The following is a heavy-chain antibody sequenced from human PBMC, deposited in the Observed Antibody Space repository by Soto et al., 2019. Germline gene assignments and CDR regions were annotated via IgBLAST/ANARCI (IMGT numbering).Heavy chain of an antibody. Sequence: SETLSLTCTVSGGSISSYYLSWMRQPPGKGLEWIGYIYYSGSTNYNPSLKSRVTISVGTSKNQFSLKLSSVTAADTAVYYCARGRGAAGTFSWFDPWGQGTLVTVYS. CDR2: IYYSGST. CDR3: ARGRGAAGTFSWFDP. V-gene: IGHV4-59*01. D-gene: IGHD6-13*01. J-gene: IGHJ5*02. CDR1: GGSISSYY.